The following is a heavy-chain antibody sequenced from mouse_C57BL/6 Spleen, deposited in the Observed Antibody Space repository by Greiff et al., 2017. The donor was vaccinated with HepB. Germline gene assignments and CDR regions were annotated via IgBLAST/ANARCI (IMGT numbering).Heavy chain of an antibody. CDR2: IDPSSGYT. Sequence: VKLVESGAELAKPGASVKLSCKASGYTFTSYWMHWVKQRPEQGLEWIGYIDPSSGYTKYNQKFKDKATLTADKSSSTAYMQLSSLTYEDSAVYYCARAPLLSYYFDYWGQGTTLTVSS. J-gene: IGHJ2*01. V-gene: IGHV1-7*01. CDR1: GYTFTSYW. D-gene: IGHD2-1*01. CDR3: ARAPLLSYYFDY.